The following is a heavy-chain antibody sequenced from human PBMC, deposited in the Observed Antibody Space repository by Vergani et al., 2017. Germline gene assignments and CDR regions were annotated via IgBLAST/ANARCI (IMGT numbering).Heavy chain of an antibody. D-gene: IGHD1-26*01. V-gene: IGHV1-2*06. CDR2: INPNSGGT. CDR3: ATRSQIVGAIDY. J-gene: IGHJ4*02. CDR1: GYTFTGYY. Sequence: VQSQVQLVQSGAEVKVSCKASGYTFTGYYMHWVRQAPGQGLEWMGRINPNSGGTNYAQKFQGRVTMTRDTSISTAYMELSRLRSDDTAVYYCATRSQIVGAIDYWGQGTLVTVSS.